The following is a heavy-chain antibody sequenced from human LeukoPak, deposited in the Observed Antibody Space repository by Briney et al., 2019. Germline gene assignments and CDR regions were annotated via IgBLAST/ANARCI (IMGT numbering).Heavy chain of an antibody. CDR2: ISSRTNVR. CDR3: SREGQIASPFDY. J-gene: IGHJ4*02. CDR1: GFAFNSYE. Sequence: GGSLRLSCAASGFAFNSYEMNWVRQAPGKGLEWVSYISSRTNVRYYSDSVKGRFTISRDDAKNSLYLQMNGLRAEDTAVYYCSREGQIASPFDYWGQRTLVTVSS. V-gene: IGHV3-48*03.